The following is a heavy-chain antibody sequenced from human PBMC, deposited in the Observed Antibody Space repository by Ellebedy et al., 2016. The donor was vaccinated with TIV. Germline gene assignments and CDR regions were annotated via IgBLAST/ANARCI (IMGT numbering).Heavy chain of an antibody. CDR1: GFSVADSN. J-gene: IGHJ4*02. Sequence: GESLKISCAASGFSVADSNMTWVRQAPGKGLEWVSSIIVGGSTYDADSVKGRFIISRDNAENALYLHMNSLRVEDTAVYYCVRDSTHGYDDYWGQGTLVTVSS. D-gene: IGHD5-24*01. CDR2: IIVGGST. V-gene: IGHV3-69-1*01. CDR3: VRDSTHGYDDY.